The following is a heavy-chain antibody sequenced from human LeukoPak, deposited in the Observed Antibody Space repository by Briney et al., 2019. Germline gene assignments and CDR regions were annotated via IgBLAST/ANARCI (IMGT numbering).Heavy chain of an antibody. J-gene: IGHJ4*02. CDR3: AKSGGRIVVVTERYFDY. V-gene: IGHV3-23*01. CDR1: GFTFSNYD. D-gene: IGHD2-21*02. CDR2: ISGSGATT. Sequence: GGSLRLSCAASGFTFSNYDMSWVRQAPGKGLEWVSSISGSGATTYYADSIKGRFTIYRDNSKNTVYLQMNSLRAGDTAVYYCAKSGGRIVVVTERYFDYWGQGTLVTVSS.